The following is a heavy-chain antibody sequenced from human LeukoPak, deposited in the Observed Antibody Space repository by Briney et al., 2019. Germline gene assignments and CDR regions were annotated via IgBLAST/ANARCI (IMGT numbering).Heavy chain of an antibody. CDR3: ARIYSRGWSLDS. CDR2: MYTTGST. CDR1: GYSISSGYY. J-gene: IGHJ4*02. Sequence: SETLSLTCTVSGYSISSGYYWAWIRQSAGKGLEWIGRMYTTGSTKYSPSFESRVTMPRDASKNQFSLRLNSVTAADTAIYYCARIYSRGWSLDSWGPGTLVTVSS. D-gene: IGHD6-19*01. V-gene: IGHV4-4*07.